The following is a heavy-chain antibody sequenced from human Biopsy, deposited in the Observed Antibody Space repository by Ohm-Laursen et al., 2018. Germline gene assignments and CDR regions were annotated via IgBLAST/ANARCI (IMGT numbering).Heavy chain of an antibody. CDR1: GFTVYNNY. CDR3: AKDRRTMRIWYFDL. D-gene: IGHD4/OR15-4a*01. Sequence: SLRLSCTAPGFTVYNNYMTWVRQAPGKGLEWVSGISSSGNSTYYAGSVKGRFTISRDNSKNTLYLQLNSLRVDDTAVYYCAKDRRTMRIWYFDLWGRGTLVTVSS. J-gene: IGHJ2*01. CDR2: ISSSGNST. V-gene: IGHV3-23*01.